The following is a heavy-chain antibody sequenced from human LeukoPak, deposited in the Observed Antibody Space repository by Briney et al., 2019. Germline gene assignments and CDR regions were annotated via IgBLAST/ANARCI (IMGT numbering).Heavy chain of an antibody. Sequence: SETLSLTCTVSGGSISGTYYWSWIRQPPGKGLEWIGYIYYSGSTNYNPSLKSRVTISVDTSKNQFSLKLSSVTAADTAVYYCARQLWLPHAFDIWGQGTMVTVSS. J-gene: IGHJ3*02. CDR3: ARQLWLPHAFDI. V-gene: IGHV4-59*08. D-gene: IGHD5-18*01. CDR1: GGSISGTYY. CDR2: IYYSGST.